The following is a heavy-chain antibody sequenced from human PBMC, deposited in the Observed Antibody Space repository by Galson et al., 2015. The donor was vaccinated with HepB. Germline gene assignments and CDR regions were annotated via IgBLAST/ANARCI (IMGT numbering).Heavy chain of an antibody. V-gene: IGHV3-23*01. D-gene: IGHD3-22*01. J-gene: IGHJ4*02. CDR2: ISGSGGST. CDR3: AKDLSVIIPYYFDS. Sequence: SLRLSCAASGFTFSSYAMSWVRQAPGKGLEWVSAISGSGGSTYYADSVKGRFTISRDTSKNTLYLQVNSLRAEDTAVYYCAKDLSVIIPYYFDSCAQGSRVHVS. CDR1: GFTFSSYA.